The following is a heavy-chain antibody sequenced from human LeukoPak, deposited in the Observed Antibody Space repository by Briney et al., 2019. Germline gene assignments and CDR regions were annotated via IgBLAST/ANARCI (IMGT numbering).Heavy chain of an antibody. Sequence: SETLSLTCAVYGGSFSGYYWNWIRQPPGKGLEWIGYIYYSGSISYNPSLKSRVTISVDTSNNQFSLKLSSVTAADTAVYYCATERTHYYGMDVWGQGTTVTVSS. CDR2: IYYSGSI. J-gene: IGHJ6*02. CDR3: ATERTHYYGMDV. CDR1: GGSFSGYY. D-gene: IGHD1-7*01. V-gene: IGHV4-59*01.